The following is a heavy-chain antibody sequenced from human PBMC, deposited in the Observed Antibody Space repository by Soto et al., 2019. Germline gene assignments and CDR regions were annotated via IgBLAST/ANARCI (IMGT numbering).Heavy chain of an antibody. CDR2: IYPGDSDT. J-gene: IGHJ5*02. Sequence: GESLKISCKASGYRFDNYWIAWVRRMPGKGLEWMGIIYPGDSDTRYSPSFQGQVTISADKSISTAYLQWSSLKASDTAIYYCARKDCSGASCYLSDWFDPWGQGTPVTVSS. CDR1: GYRFDNYW. CDR3: ARKDCSGASCYLSDWFDP. D-gene: IGHD2-15*01. V-gene: IGHV5-51*01.